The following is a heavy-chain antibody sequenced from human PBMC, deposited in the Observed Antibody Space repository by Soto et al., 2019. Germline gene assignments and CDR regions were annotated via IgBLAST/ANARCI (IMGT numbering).Heavy chain of an antibody. V-gene: IGHV1-8*01. J-gene: IGHJ6*02. CDR1: GYTFTSYD. CDR3: ARMGYYHDCGMEV. CDR2: MNPNSGST. Sequence: QVQLVQSGAEVKQPGASVKVSCKASGYTFTSYDINWVRQATGQGLEWMGWMNPNSGSTGYAQKFQGRVTMTRNNSRSASYMDLSSLISEGTAVYYCARMGYYHDCGMEVWVQGTTVAVSS.